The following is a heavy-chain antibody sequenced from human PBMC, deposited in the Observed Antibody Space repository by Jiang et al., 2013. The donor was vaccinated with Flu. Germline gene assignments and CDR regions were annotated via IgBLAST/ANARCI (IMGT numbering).Heavy chain of an antibody. Sequence: GSGLVKPSETLSLTCTVSGGSISSYYWSWIRQPPGKGLEWIGYIYYSGSTNYNPSLKSRVTTSVDTSKNQFSLKLSSVTAADTAVYYCARGLADYYGSGSPFDYWGQGTLVTVSS. D-gene: IGHD3-10*01. J-gene: IGHJ4*02. V-gene: IGHV4-59*01. CDR2: IYYSGST. CDR1: GGSISSYY. CDR3: ARGLADYYGSGSPFDY.